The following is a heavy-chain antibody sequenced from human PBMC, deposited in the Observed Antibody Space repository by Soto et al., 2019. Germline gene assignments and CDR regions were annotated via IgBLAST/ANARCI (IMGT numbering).Heavy chain of an antibody. J-gene: IGHJ4*02. D-gene: IGHD1-26*01. Sequence: PGGSLRLSCAASGFSFDEYDMTWVRQAPGKGLEWVSGINWNGGSTTYADSVKGRLTISRNNAKNSLYLQMNSLRAEDTALYYCARRGSGSYYDYWGQGTLVTVSS. CDR2: INWNGGST. CDR1: GFSFDEYD. CDR3: ARRGSGSYYDY. V-gene: IGHV3-20*04.